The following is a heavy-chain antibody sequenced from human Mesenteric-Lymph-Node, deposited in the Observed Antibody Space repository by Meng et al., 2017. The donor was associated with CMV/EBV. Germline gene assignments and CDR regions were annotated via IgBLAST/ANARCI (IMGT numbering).Heavy chain of an antibody. CDR2: MNPNSGNT. J-gene: IGHJ6*02. D-gene: IGHD3-10*01. CDR1: GYTFTSYD. Sequence: ASVQVSCKASGYTFTSYDINWVRQATGQGLEWMGWMNPNSGNTGYAQKFQGRVTITRNTSISTAYMELSSLRSEDTAVYYCARGGSYYYGSGNNGGGMDVWGQGTTVTVSS. V-gene: IGHV1-8*03. CDR3: ARGGSYYYGSGNNGGGMDV.